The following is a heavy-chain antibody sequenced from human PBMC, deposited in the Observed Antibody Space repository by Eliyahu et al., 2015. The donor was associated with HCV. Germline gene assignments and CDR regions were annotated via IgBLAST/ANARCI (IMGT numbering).Heavy chain of an antibody. CDR3: ARRVARTRAYYFDY. J-gene: IGHJ4*02. CDR1: GXSIXDYY. D-gene: IGHD1-7*01. Sequence: QVQLQESGPGLVKPSETLSLTCTVSGXSIXDYYWSWIRQPPGKGLEWIGYVYYSGSTNYNPXLKSRVTISVDTSKNEFSLKLSSVTAADTAVYYCARRVARTRAYYFDYWGQGTLVTVSS. CDR2: VYYSGST. V-gene: IGHV4-59*08.